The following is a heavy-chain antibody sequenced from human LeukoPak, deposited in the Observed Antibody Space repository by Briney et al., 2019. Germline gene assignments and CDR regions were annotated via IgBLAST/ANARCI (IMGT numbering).Heavy chain of an antibody. V-gene: IGHV4-30-2*01. Sequence: PSETLSLTCAVSGGSISSGGYSWSWIRQPPGKGLEWIGYIYHSGSTYYNPSLKSRVTISVDRSKNQFSLKLSSVTAADTAIYYCASEGGTWLFGNYYDSTGYYYFDHWGLGTLVTVSS. CDR3: ASEGGTWLFGNYYDSTGYYYFDH. CDR1: GGSISSGGYS. D-gene: IGHD3-22*01. J-gene: IGHJ4*02. CDR2: IYHSGST.